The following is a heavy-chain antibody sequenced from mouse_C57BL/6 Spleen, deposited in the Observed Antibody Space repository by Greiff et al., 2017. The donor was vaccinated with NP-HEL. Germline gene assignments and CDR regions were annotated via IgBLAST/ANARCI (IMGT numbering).Heavy chain of an antibody. Sequence: VKLMESDAELVKPGASVKISCKVSGYTFTDHTIHWMKQRPEQGLEWIGYIYPRDGSTKYNEKFKGKATLTADKSSSTAYMQLNSLTSEDSAVYFCAWGYYGSSSFDYWGQGTTLTVSS. CDR2: IYPRDGST. J-gene: IGHJ2*01. CDR3: AWGYYGSSSFDY. CDR1: GYTFTDHT. D-gene: IGHD1-1*01. V-gene: IGHV1-78*01.